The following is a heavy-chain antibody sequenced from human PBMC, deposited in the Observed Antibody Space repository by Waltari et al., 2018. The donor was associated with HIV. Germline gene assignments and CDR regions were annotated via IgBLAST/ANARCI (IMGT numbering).Heavy chain of an antibody. V-gene: IGHV5-51*03. Sequence: EVQLVQSGAEVKKPGESLKISCKGSGYSFTSYWIGWVGQMPGTGLEWMRIIYPGDPDTRSSPSFQGQVTISADKSISTAYLQWSSMKASDTAMYYCARYITMVRGGANWFDPWGQGTLVTVSS. CDR1: GYSFTSYW. CDR2: IYPGDPDT. J-gene: IGHJ5*02. D-gene: IGHD3-10*01. CDR3: ARYITMVRGGANWFDP.